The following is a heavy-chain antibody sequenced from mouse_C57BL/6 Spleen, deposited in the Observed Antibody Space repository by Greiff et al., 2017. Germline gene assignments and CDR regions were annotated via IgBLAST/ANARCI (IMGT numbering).Heavy chain of an antibody. J-gene: IGHJ4*01. V-gene: IGHV2-5*01. Sequence: VQLQQSGPGLVQPSQSLSITCTVSGFSLTSYGVPWVRQSPGKGLEWLGVIWRGGSTDYNAAFMSRLSITKDNSKSQVFFKMNSLQADDTAIYYCAKPIYYGNYIYAMDYWGQGTSVTVSS. CDR3: AKPIYYGNYIYAMDY. D-gene: IGHD2-1*01. CDR1: GFSLTSYG. CDR2: IWRGGST.